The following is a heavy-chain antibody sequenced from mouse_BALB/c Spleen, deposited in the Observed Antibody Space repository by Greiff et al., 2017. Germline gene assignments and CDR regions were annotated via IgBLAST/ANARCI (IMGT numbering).Heavy chain of an antibody. V-gene: IGHV1-9*01. CDR2: ILPGSGST. D-gene: IGHD2-1*01. J-gene: IGHJ4*01. CDR1: GYTFSSYW. Sequence: VQLQQSGAELMKPGASVKISCKATGYTFSSYWIEWVKQRPGHGLEWIGEILPGSGSTNYNEKFKGKATFTADTSSNTAYMQLSSLTSEDSAVYYCIYGNYAMDYWGQGTSVTVSS. CDR3: IYGNYAMDY.